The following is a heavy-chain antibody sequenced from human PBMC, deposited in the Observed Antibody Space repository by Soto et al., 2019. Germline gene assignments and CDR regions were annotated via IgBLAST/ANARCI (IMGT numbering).Heavy chain of an antibody. J-gene: IGHJ5*02. V-gene: IGHV4-59*01. D-gene: IGHD6-6*01. CDR1: GGSISSYY. CDR2: IYYSGST. CDR3: ARGVIAARHDPRLHWFDP. Sequence: QVQLQESGPGLVKPSETLSLTCTVSGGSISSYYWSWIRQPPGKGLEWIGYIYYSGSTNYNPSLKSRVTISVDTSKNQFSLKLSSVTAADTAVYYCARGVIAARHDPRLHWFDPWGQGTLVTVSS.